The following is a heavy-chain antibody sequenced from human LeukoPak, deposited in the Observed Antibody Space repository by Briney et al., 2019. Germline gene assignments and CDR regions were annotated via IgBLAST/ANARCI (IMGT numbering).Heavy chain of an antibody. Sequence: PGGSLRLSCAASGFTFSTSFMSWVRQSPGKGLEWVANIDPGGSEKYYVDSVKGRFTISRYNAENSLYLQMNNLRVEDTAVYYCARELVVGPAEYFQHWGQGTLVTVSS. CDR1: GFTFSTSF. CDR2: IDPGGSEK. D-gene: IGHD2-8*02. V-gene: IGHV3-7*01. J-gene: IGHJ1*01. CDR3: ARELVVGPAEYFQH.